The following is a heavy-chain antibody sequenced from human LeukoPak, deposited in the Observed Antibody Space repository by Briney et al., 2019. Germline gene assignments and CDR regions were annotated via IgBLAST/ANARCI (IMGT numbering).Heavy chain of an antibody. J-gene: IGHJ4*02. Sequence: SVKVSCKASGGTFSSYAISWVRQAPGQGLEWMGRIIPIFGTANYAQKFQGRVTITTDESTSTAYMELSSLRSEDTAVYYCARGILRYDYLDYWGQGTLVIVSS. D-gene: IGHD2-2*01. CDR1: GGTFSSYA. CDR3: ARGILRYDYLDY. CDR2: IIPIFGTA. V-gene: IGHV1-69*05.